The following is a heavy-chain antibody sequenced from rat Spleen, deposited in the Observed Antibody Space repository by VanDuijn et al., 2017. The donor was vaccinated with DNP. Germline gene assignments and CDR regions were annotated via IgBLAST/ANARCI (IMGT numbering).Heavy chain of an antibody. CDR2: ISHSGST. CDR1: GYSITSNY. Sequence: EVQLQESGSGLVKPSQSLSLTCSVTGYSITSNYWGWIRKFPGNKMEYIGHISHSGSTNYNPSLKSRISITRDTSQNHFFLHLNSVTSEDTATYYCARWTRYFDYWGQGVMVTVSS. D-gene: IGHD1-7*01. CDR3: ARWTRYFDY. J-gene: IGHJ2*01. V-gene: IGHV3-1*01.